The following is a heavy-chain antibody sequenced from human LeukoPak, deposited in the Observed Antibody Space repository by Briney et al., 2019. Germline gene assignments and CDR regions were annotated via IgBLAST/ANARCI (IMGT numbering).Heavy chain of an antibody. CDR2: IYYSGST. Sequence: SETLSLTCTVSGVSINSSYWSWIRQPPGKGLEWIGYIYYSGSTNYNPSLKSRVTISVDTSKNQFSLKLSSVTAADTAVYYCARTGTPYYDFWSGYPDAFDIWGQGTMVTVSS. J-gene: IGHJ3*02. V-gene: IGHV4-59*01. D-gene: IGHD3-3*01. CDR3: ARTGTPYYDFWSGYPDAFDI. CDR1: GVSINSSY.